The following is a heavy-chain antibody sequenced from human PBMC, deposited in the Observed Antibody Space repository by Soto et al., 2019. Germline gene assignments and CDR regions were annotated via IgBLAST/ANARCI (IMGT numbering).Heavy chain of an antibody. V-gene: IGHV3-11*06. CDR1: GFTFSESF. CDR2: ISTTSTFT. D-gene: IGHD4-17*01. Sequence: QLEESGGGLVKPGGSLRLSCAASGFTFSESFMSWIRQAPGKGLEWVSSISTTSTFTDYAASLKGRVTVSRDNSRNALFLQLNSLRDEDTAVYFCARGAVSRQHFYYGFDVWGLGTTVTVSS. CDR3: ARGAVSRQHFYYGFDV. J-gene: IGHJ6*02.